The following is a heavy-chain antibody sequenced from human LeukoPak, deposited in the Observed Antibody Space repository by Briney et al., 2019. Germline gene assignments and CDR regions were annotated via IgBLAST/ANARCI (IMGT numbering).Heavy chain of an antibody. CDR1: GGSISSSSYY. Sequence: SETLSLICTVSGGSISSSSYYWGWMRQPPGKGLEWIGSIYYSGSTYYNPSLKSRVTISVDTSKNQFSLKLSSVTAADTAVYYYASRIAVAGGSDYWGQGTLVTVSS. V-gene: IGHV4-39*07. D-gene: IGHD6-19*01. CDR2: IYYSGST. CDR3: ASRIAVAGGSDY. J-gene: IGHJ4*02.